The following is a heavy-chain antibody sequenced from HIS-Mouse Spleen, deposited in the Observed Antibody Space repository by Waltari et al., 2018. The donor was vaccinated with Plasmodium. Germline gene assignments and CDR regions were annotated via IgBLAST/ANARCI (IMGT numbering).Heavy chain of an antibody. CDR2: INPNSGGT. CDR1: GYTFTGYY. V-gene: IGHV1-2*02. D-gene: IGHD7-27*01. CDR3: ARRGLGIDTYWYFDL. J-gene: IGHJ2*01. Sequence: QVQLVQSGAEVKKPGASVKVSCKASGYTFTGYYMHWVRQAPGQGLEWMGWINPNSGGTNYAQKFQGRVTMTRDTSISTAYMELSRLRSDDTAVYYCARRGLGIDTYWYFDLWGRGTLVTVSS.